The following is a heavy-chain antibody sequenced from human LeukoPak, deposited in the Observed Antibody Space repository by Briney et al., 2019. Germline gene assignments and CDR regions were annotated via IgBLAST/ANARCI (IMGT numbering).Heavy chain of an antibody. Sequence: GGSLRLSCAVSGFPFSNYYMSWIRQAPGKGLEWISYIGSSGYTIYYADSVKGRFAISRDNAKNSLYLQMNSLRAEDTAVYYCATNIAAAGTFDYWGQGTLVTVSS. V-gene: IGHV3-11*01. J-gene: IGHJ4*02. CDR3: ATNIAAAGTFDY. CDR1: GFPFSNYY. D-gene: IGHD6-13*01. CDR2: IGSSGYTI.